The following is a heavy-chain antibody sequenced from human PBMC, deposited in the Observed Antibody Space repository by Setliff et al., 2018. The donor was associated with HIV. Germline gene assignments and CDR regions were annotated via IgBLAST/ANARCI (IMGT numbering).Heavy chain of an antibody. Sequence: ASVKVSCKASGYTFIHYDVSWVRRAPGQGLEWMGWINVNNGNTNYAQKFQGRVTTTTDTSTTTVYMELRSLRSDDTAVYYCARDFSGQQLVGGWFDPWGQGTLVTVSS. J-gene: IGHJ5*02. D-gene: IGHD6-13*01. CDR3: ARDFSGQQLVGGWFDP. CDR1: GYTFIHYD. V-gene: IGHV1-18*01. CDR2: INVNNGNT.